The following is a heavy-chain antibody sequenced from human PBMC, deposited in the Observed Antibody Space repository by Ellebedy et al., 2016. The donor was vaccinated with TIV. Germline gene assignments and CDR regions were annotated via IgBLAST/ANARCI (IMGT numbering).Heavy chain of an antibody. CDR2: ILYSGGT. CDR1: GDFVTSGAYY. V-gene: IGHV4-61*08. J-gene: IGHJ4*02. CDR3: ARDSPPYYNTRGFDY. Sequence: SETLSLTCTVSGDFVTSGAYYWSWIRQPPGKGLEWIGSILYSGGTDSNPSLMSRVTMSVDTSKNQFSLNLSSVTVADTAVYYCARDSPPYYNTRGFDYWGQGILVTVSS. D-gene: IGHD3-22*01.